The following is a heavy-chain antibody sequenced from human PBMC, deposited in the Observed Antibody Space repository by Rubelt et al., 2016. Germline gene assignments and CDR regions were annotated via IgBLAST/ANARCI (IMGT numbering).Heavy chain of an antibody. D-gene: IGHD2-2*01. Sequence: QVQLVQSGAEVKKPGASVKVSCKASGYTFTTYGISWVRQAPGQGLEWMGWIRTYNGKTNYAQKPQGRATMTTDTSTSTAYMELRSLRSDDTAMYFCARGYCSSANCLFNWFDPWGQGTLVTVSS. J-gene: IGHJ5*02. CDR1: GYTFTTYG. V-gene: IGHV1-18*01. CDR2: IRTYNGKT. CDR3: ARGYCSSANCLFNWFDP.